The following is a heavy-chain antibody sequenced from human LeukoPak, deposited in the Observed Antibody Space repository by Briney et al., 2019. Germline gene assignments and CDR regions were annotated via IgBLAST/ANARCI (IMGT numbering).Heavy chain of an antibody. D-gene: IGHD4-17*01. CDR3: AKGASYGDSTDY. CDR1: GFTFSSYA. V-gene: IGHV3-23*01. J-gene: IGHJ4*02. CDR2: ISGSGGST. Sequence: QAGGSLRLSRAASGFTFSSYAMSWVRQAPGKGLEWVSAISGSGGSTYYADSVKGRFTISRDNSKNTLYLQMNSLRAEDTAVYYCAKGASYGDSTDYWGQGTLVTVSS.